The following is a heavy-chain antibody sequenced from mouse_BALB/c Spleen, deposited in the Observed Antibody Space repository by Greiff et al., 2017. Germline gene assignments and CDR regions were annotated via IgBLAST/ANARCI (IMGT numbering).Heavy chain of an antibody. CDR1: GFTIKDTY. V-gene: IGHV14-3*02. Sequence: EVQLHQSGAELVKPGASVKLSCTASGFTIKDTYLHWVKQRPEQGLEWIGRIDPANGNTKYDPKFQGKATITADTSSNTAYLQLSSLTSEDTAFYYCARGYGNRYYYAMDYWGQGTSVTVSS. CDR2: IDPANGNT. J-gene: IGHJ4*01. D-gene: IGHD2-10*02. CDR3: ARGYGNRYYYAMDY.